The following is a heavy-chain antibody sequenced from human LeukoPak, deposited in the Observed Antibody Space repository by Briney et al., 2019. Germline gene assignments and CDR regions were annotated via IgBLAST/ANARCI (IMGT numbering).Heavy chain of an antibody. CDR2: IIPIFGTA. Sequence: AASVQVSCKASGGTFSSYAISWVRQAPGQGLEWMGRIIPIFGTANYAQKFQGRVTITTDESTSTAYMELSSLRSEDTAVYYCATGYCSSTSCYVDRGAFDIWGQGTMVTVSS. CDR3: ATGYCSSTSCYVDRGAFDI. V-gene: IGHV1-69*05. D-gene: IGHD2-2*01. J-gene: IGHJ3*02. CDR1: GGTFSSYA.